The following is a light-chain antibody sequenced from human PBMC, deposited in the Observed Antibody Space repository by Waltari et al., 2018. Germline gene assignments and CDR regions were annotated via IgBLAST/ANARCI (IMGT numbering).Light chain of an antibody. CDR1: QNIGSN. CDR2: GAS. J-gene: IGKJ1*01. CDR3: QHYHNWPPWT. V-gene: IGKV3-15*01. Sequence: EIVMTQSPAILSVSPGERATLSCRASQNIGSNLGWYQQKPGQAPRLRIYGASTRATGVPARFSGSGSGTDFTLTISSLQSEDFAVYYCQHYHNWPPWTFGQGTTVEIK.